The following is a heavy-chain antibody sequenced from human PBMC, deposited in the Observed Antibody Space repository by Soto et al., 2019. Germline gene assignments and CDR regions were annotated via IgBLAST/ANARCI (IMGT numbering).Heavy chain of an antibody. CDR2: ISSSARTI. J-gene: IGHJ4*02. CDR3: ARGYCSGGSCQQFDY. D-gene: IGHD2-15*01. CDR1: GFTFSTYE. V-gene: IGHV3-48*03. Sequence: GGSRRLSCAASGFTFSTYEMNWVRQAPGKGLEWVSYISSSARTIYYADSVKGRFTISRDNAKNSLYLQMNSLRAEDTAIYYCARGYCSGGSCQQFDYWGQGTLVTVSS.